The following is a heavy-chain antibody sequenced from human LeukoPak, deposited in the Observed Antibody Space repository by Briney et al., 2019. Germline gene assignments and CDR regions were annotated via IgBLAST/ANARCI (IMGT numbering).Heavy chain of an antibody. J-gene: IGHJ5*02. CDR3: ARGYSGSYSGWFDP. CDR2: ISAYNGNT. CDR1: GYTFTSYG. D-gene: IGHD1-26*01. Sequence: ASVKVSCKASGYTFTSYGISRVRQAPGQGLEWMGWISAYNGNTNYAQKLQGRVTMTTDTSTSTAYMELRSLRSDDTAVYYCARGYSGSYSGWFDPWGQGTLVTVSS. V-gene: IGHV1-18*01.